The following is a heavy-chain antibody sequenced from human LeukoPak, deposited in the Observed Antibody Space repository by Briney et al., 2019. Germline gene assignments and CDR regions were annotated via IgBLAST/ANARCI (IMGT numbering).Heavy chain of an antibody. V-gene: IGHV4-39*01. CDR2: IYYSGST. D-gene: IGHD3-22*01. Sequence: PSETLSLTCTVSGGSISSSTYYWGWIRQPPGKGLEWIGSIYYSGSTSYNPSLKSRVTISVDTSKNHFSLKLSSVTAADTAVYYCARQDYDSSGYYSLNYFDYWGQGTLVTVSS. CDR3: ARQDYDSSGYYSLNYFDY. J-gene: IGHJ4*02. CDR1: GGSISSSTYY.